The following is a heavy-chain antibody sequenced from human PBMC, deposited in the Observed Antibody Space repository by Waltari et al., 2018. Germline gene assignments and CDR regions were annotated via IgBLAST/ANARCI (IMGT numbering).Heavy chain of an antibody. D-gene: IGHD2-2*01. J-gene: IGHJ6*03. CDR2: IYHSGST. Sequence: QVQPQESGPGLVKPSETLSLTCAVSGYSISSGYYWGWIRQPPGKGLEWIGSIYHSGSTYYNPSLKSRVTISVDTSKNQFSLKLCSVTAADTAVYYCARGGSNLYYYYYYMDVWGKGTTVTVSS. CDR3: ARGGSNLYYYYYYMDV. CDR1: GYSISSGYY. V-gene: IGHV4-38-2*01.